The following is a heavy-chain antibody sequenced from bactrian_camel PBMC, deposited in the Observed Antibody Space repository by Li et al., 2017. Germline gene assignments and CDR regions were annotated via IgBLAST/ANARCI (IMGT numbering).Heavy chain of an antibody. J-gene: IGHJ6*01. CDR1: GFPFKISC. D-gene: IGHD3*01. Sequence: HVQLVESGGGSVQAGGSLTLSCVTSGFPFKISCMAWYRQTPGKQLEGVASIEADGRTTYADSVEGRFTISNDSAKNTLYLHMNDLKPEDTAIYYCAAEHGRCYSGSWPRFGYWGQGTQVTVS. V-gene: IGHV3S53*01. CDR2: IEADGRT. CDR3: AAEHGRCYSGSWPRFGY.